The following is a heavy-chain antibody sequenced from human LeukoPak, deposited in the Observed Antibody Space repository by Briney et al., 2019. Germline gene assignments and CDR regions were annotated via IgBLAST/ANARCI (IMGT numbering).Heavy chain of an antibody. Sequence: GGSLRLSCAASGFTFSSYAMSWVLQAPGKGLEWVSAISGSGGSTYYADSVKGRFTISRDNSKNTLYLQMNSLRAEDTAVYYCAKDVILTVYYFDYWGQGTLVTVSS. V-gene: IGHV3-23*01. CDR1: GFTFSSYA. CDR3: AKDVILTVYYFDY. D-gene: IGHD3-9*01. J-gene: IGHJ4*02. CDR2: ISGSGGST.